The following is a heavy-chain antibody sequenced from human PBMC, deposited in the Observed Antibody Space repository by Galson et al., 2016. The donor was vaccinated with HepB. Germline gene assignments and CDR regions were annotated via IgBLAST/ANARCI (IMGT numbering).Heavy chain of an antibody. CDR1: GFRFTTYW. D-gene: IGHD2-2*01. CDR2: IYPGDSDT. CDR3: ARLFADTVVVRAAMRSRGPWDS. V-gene: IGHV5-51*01. J-gene: IGHJ4*02. Sequence: QSGADVKKPGESLKISCKGSGFRFTTYWIGWVRQMPGKGLEWMGIIYPGDSDTRYSPSFQGQVIISAAKSINTAYLQWSSLKASDTAMYYCARLFADTVVVRAAMRSRGPWDSWGQGTLVTVSS.